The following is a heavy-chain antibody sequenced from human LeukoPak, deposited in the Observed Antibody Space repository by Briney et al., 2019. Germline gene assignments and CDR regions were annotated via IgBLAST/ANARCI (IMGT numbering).Heavy chain of an antibody. CDR2: IKSKTDGGTT. CDR1: GFTFSNAW. Sequence: GGSLRLSCAASGFTFSNAWMSWVRQAPGKGLEWVGRIKSKTDGGTTDYAAPVKGRFIISRDDSKNTLYLQMNSLKTEDTAVYYCTTPGGYSRWYYYYMDVWGKGTTVTVSS. D-gene: IGHD5-12*01. CDR3: TTPGGYSRWYYYYMDV. J-gene: IGHJ6*03. V-gene: IGHV3-15*01.